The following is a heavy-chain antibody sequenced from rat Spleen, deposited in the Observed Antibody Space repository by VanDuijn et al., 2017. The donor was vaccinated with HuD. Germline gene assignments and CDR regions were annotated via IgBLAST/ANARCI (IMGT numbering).Heavy chain of an antibody. Sequence: EVQLVESGGGLVQPGRSLKLSCAASGFTFSDYNMAWVRQAPKKGLEWVASISYEGSSTYYGDSVKGRFTISRDNAKSTLYLQMDSLRSEDTATYYCTTMSNWFVYWGQGTLVTVSS. J-gene: IGHJ3*01. V-gene: IGHV5-22*01. CDR2: ISYEGSST. CDR1: GFTFSDYN. CDR3: TTMSNWFVY.